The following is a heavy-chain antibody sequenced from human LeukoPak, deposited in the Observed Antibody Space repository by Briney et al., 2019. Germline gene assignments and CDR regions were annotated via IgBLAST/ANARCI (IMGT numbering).Heavy chain of an antibody. V-gene: IGHV3-7*01. J-gene: IGHJ6*03. Sequence: GGSLRLSCTVSGFTFSSYWMNWVRQAPGKGLEWVANIKEDGSEKNYVDSVKGRFTISRDNAKNSLYLQMNSLRAEDTAVYYCARGRYMDVWGKGTTVTVSS. CDR3: ARGRYMDV. CDR2: IKEDGSEK. CDR1: GFTFSSYW.